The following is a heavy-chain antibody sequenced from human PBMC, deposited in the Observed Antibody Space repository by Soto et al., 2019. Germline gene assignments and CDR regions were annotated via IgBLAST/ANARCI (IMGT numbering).Heavy chain of an antibody. V-gene: IGHV1-8*01. D-gene: IGHD3-22*01. Sequence: ASGKVSCKASGYTFTSYDINWVRQATGQGLEWMGWMNPNSGNTGYAQKFQGRVTMTRNTSISTAYMELSSLRSEDTAVYYCARGGGPYYYDSSEFNDAFDIWGQGTMVT. CDR1: GYTFTSYD. CDR3: ARGGGPYYYDSSEFNDAFDI. CDR2: MNPNSGNT. J-gene: IGHJ3*02.